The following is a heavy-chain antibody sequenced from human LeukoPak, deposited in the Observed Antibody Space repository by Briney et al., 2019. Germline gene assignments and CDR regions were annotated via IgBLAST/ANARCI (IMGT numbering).Heavy chain of an antibody. CDR1: GYTLTELF. V-gene: IGHV1-24*01. J-gene: IGHJ5*02. D-gene: IGHD3-3*01. CDR2: FDPEDGET. Sequence: ASVKVSCKVSGYTLTELFMHWVRQAPGKGLEWMGGFDPEDGETIYAQKFQGRVTMTEDTSTDTAYMELSSLRSEGTAVYCGATGGGDFWSGYYNWFDPWGQGTLVTVSS. CDR3: ATGGGDFWSGYYNWFDP.